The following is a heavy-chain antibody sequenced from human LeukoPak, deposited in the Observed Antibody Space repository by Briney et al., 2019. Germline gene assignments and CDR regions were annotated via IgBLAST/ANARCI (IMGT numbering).Heavy chain of an antibody. D-gene: IGHD3-10*01. J-gene: IGHJ3*02. CDR3: ARDPGVANAFNI. CDR2: IYSGGST. Sequence: GGSLRLSCAASGFTVSSNYMSWVRQAPGKGLEWVSVIYSGGSTYYADSVKGRFTISRDNSKNTLYLQMNSLRAGDTAVYYCARDPGVANAFNIWGQGTMVTVSS. CDR1: GFTVSSNY. V-gene: IGHV3-66*01.